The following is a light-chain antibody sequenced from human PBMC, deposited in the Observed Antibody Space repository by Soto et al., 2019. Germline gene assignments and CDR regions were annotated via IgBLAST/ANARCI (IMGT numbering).Light chain of an antibody. J-gene: IGKJ1*01. Sequence: DIQMTQSPSTLSASVGDRVTITCRASQSISSWLAWYQQKPGTAPKLLIYMASTLESGVPSRFSGSGSGTEFTLTISSLQPDDFATYYCQQYNSYPWTFGQGTKVEI. V-gene: IGKV1-5*03. CDR3: QQYNSYPWT. CDR2: MAS. CDR1: QSISSW.